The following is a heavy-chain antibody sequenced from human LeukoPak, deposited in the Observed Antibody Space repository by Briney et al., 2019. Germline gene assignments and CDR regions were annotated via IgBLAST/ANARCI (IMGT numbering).Heavy chain of an antibody. CDR3: ARAHYYDSSGYNDY. V-gene: IGHV1-69*04. D-gene: IGHD3-22*01. J-gene: IGHJ4*02. Sequence: SVKVSCKASGGTFSSYAISWVRQAPGQGLEWMGRIVPILGIANYAQKFQGRVTITADKSTSTAYMELSSLRSEDTAVYYCARAHYYDSSGYNDYWGQGTLVTVSS. CDR1: GGTFSSYA. CDR2: IVPILGIA.